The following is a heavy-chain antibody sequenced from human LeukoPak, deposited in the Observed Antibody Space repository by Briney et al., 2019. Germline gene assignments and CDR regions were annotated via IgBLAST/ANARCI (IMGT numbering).Heavy chain of an antibody. CDR1: GGSISSYY. Sequence: PSETLSLTCTVSGGSISSYYWSWIRQPPGKGLEWIGYIYYSGSTNYNPSFKSRVTISVDTSKNQFSLKLSSVTAADTAVYYCARKYSSGWSNWFDPWGQGTLVTVSS. CDR2: IYYSGST. CDR3: ARKYSSGWSNWFDP. D-gene: IGHD6-19*01. J-gene: IGHJ5*02. V-gene: IGHV4-59*08.